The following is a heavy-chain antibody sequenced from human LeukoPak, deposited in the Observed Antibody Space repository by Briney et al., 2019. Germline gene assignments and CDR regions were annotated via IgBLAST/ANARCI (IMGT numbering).Heavy chain of an antibody. D-gene: IGHD6-6*01. J-gene: IGHJ4*02. CDR1: SYSFTSYG. CDR3: ARVGSSSSPSDY. V-gene: IGHV1-18*01. CDR2: ISAYNGNT. Sequence: ASVKVSCKASSYSFTSYGFSWVRQAPGQGLEWMGWISAYNGNTNYAQKFQDRVTMTTDTSTSTAYMELRSLRSDDTAVYYCARVGSSSSPSDYWGQGTLVTVSS.